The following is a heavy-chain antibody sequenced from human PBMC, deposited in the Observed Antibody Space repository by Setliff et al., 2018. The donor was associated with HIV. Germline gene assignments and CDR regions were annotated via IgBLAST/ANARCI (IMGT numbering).Heavy chain of an antibody. Sequence: GSLRLSCAASGFTFSDHYMDWVRQAPGKGLEWIASIFYSGSTYHNPSLKSRVTISVDTANNQFSLKVNSMTAADSPIYYCARVESGILGYWGRGTLVTVSS. V-gene: IGHV4-38-2*01. CDR1: GFTFSDHY. D-gene: IGHD1-26*01. J-gene: IGHJ4*02. CDR3: ARVESGILGY. CDR2: IFYSGST.